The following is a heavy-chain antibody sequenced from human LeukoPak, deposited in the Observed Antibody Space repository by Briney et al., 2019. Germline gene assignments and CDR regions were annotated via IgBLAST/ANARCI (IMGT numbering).Heavy chain of an antibody. CDR1: GGSINNYY. D-gene: IGHD3-16*01. V-gene: IGHV4-59*01. CDR3: ARGNTGGNYYYYMDV. J-gene: IGHJ6*03. CDR2: IFYSGST. Sequence: SETLSLTCTVSGGSINNYYWSWIRQPPGKGLEWIGYIFYSGSTNYNPSLQSRVTISVDTSKNQFSLKLSSVTAADTAVYYCARGNTGGNYYYYMDVWGKGTTVTISS.